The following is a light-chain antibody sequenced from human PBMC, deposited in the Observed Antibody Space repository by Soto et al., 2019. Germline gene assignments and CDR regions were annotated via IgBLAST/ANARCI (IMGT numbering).Light chain of an antibody. Sequence: IKLNLSPSFVSASVRDRVTITCRASQDISNFLALFQQKPGRAPKLLIHSASALPSGVPSRFSGSGSGTEFTLTMSGLQPEDFATYYCQQGHSTLYTFGQ. CDR1: QDISNF. CDR3: QQGHSTLYT. V-gene: IGKV1-9*01. J-gene: IGKJ2*01. CDR2: SAS.